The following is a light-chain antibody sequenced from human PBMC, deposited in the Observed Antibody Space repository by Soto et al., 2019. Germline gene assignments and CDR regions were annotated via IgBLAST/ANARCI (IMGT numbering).Light chain of an antibody. J-gene: IGKJ1*01. V-gene: IGKV1-5*01. CDR2: DAS. Sequence: DIQMTQSPSTLSASVGDRVTITCRASQSISIWLAWYQQKPGKAPKLLIYDASSLESGVPSRFSGSGSGTEFTLTITSLQPDDFATYYCQQYNSYPWTFGQGTKVEIK. CDR3: QQYNSYPWT. CDR1: QSISIW.